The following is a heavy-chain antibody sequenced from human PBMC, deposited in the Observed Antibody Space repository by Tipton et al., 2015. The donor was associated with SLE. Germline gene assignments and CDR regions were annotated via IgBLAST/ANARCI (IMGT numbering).Heavy chain of an antibody. V-gene: IGHV4-59*11. CDR3: ARGVIRVPDAFDV. J-gene: IGHJ3*01. Sequence: LRLSCKVSGISISTHYWSWIRQPPGKGLEWIGQMHNSGDSTYNPSLKSRVTMSVDTSKNHFSQKLTSVIAADTAVYYCARGVIRVPDAFDVWGQGTMVTISS. CDR1: GISISTHY. D-gene: IGHD3-10*01. CDR2: MHNSGDS.